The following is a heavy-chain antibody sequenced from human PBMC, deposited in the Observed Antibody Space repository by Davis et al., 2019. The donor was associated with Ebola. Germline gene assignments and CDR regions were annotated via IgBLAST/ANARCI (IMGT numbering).Heavy chain of an antibody. J-gene: IGHJ4*02. Sequence: GESLKISCAASGFTFINYWIHWVRQVPGKGLAWVSTINGDGTATFYADSVKGRFTISRDNAKNPVSLQMNSLRAEDTAIYYCGSVFEYWGQGTLVTVSS. V-gene: IGHV3-74*01. CDR1: GFTFINYW. CDR3: GSVFEY. CDR2: INGDGTAT.